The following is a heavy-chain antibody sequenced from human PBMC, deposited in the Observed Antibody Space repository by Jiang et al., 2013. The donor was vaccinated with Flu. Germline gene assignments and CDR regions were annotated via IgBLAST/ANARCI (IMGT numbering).Heavy chain of an antibody. V-gene: IGHV7-4-1*02. CDR3: TVTTSYYYYGMDV. Sequence: RQAPGQGLEWMGWINTNTGNPTYAQDFTGRFVFSLDTSVSTAYLQISSLKAEDTAVYYCTVTTSYYYYGMDVWGQGTTVTVSS. CDR2: INTNTGNP. D-gene: IGHD4-17*01. J-gene: IGHJ6*02.